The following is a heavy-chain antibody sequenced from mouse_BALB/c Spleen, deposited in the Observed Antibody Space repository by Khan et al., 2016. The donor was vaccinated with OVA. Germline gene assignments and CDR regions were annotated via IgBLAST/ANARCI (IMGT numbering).Heavy chain of an antibody. J-gene: IGHJ2*01. CDR2: ISTYSGNT. CDR3: ATPAYDGYYDY. D-gene: IGHD2-3*01. V-gene: IGHV1S137*01. CDR1: GYTFTDYA. Sequence: QVQLQQSGPELVRPGVSVKISCKGSGYTFTDYAMHWVKQSHAKSLEWIGLISTYSGNTNYNQKFKSKATMTVDKSSSTAYMELARLTSEASAIYYCATPAYDGYYDYWGQGTTLTVSS.